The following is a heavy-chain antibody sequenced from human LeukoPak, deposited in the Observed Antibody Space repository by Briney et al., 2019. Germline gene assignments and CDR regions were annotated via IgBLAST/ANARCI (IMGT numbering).Heavy chain of an antibody. Sequence: SETLSLTCAVYGGSFSGYYWSWIRQPPGKGLEWIGEINHSGSTNYNPSLKSRVTISVDTSKNQFSLKLSSVTAADTAVYYCARAQGYCCSTSCYSPSKSFDYWGQGTLVTVSS. V-gene: IGHV4-34*01. CDR3: ARAQGYCCSTSCYSPSKSFDY. CDR1: GGSFSGYY. CDR2: INHSGST. J-gene: IGHJ4*02. D-gene: IGHD2-2*01.